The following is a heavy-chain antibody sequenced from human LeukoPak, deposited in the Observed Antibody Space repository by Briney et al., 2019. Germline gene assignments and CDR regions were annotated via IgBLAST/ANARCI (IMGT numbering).Heavy chain of an antibody. V-gene: IGHV4-39*07. J-gene: IGHJ4*02. CDR1: GGSISSSSYY. D-gene: IGHD1-7*01. CDR2: INHSGST. Sequence: TTSETLSLTCTVSGGSISSSSYYWSWIRQPPGKGLEWIGEINHSGSTNYNPSLKSRVTISVDTSKNQFSLKLSSVTAADTAVYYCARGHITGTIGYWGQGTLVTVSS. CDR3: ARGHITGTIGY.